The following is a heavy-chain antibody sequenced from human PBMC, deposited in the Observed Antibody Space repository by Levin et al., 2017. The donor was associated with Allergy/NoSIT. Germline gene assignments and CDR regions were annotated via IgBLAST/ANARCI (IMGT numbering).Heavy chain of an antibody. CDR3: ARDGRGSYDPFDY. CDR2: IYSGGST. J-gene: IGHJ4*02. CDR1: GFTVSSNY. D-gene: IGHD1-26*01. V-gene: IGHV3-53*01. Sequence: PGGSLRLSCAASGFTVSSNYMSWVRQAPGKGLEWVSVIYSGGSTYYADSVKGRFTISRDNSKNTLYLQMNSLRAEDTAVYYCARDGRGSYDPFDYWGQGTLVTVSS.